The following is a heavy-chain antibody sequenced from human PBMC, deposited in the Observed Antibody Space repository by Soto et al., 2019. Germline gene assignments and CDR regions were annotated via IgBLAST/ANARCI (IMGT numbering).Heavy chain of an antibody. Sequence: ASVKVSCKASGYIFSGHVIHWMRQAPGQGLEWMGWINPKSGDTGYAQKFQGRVTMTRDTSTSTVYVDVSSLRFDDTAVYYCARSHCSGGSCYLGAFDIWGQGTMVTVSS. J-gene: IGHJ3*02. CDR3: ARSHCSGGSCYLGAFDI. CDR2: INPKSGDT. V-gene: IGHV1-2*02. D-gene: IGHD2-15*01. CDR1: GYIFSGHV.